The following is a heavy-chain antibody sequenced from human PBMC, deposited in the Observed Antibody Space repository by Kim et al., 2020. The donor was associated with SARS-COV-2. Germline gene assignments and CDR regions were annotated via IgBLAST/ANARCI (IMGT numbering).Heavy chain of an antibody. CDR2: ISYDGSNK. V-gene: IGHV3-30*03. J-gene: IGHJ6*01. CDR1: GFTFSSYG. CDR3: ARVPMNGPYYYYGMAV. D-gene: IGHD1-1*01. Sequence: GGSLRLSCAASGFTFSSYGMHWVRQAPGKGLEWVAVISYDGSNKYYADSVKGRFTISRDNSKNTLYLQMNSLRAEDTAVYYCARVPMNGPYYYYGMAVWG.